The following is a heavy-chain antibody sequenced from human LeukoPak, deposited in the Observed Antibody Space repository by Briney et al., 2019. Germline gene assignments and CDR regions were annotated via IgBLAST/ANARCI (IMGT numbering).Heavy chain of an antibody. CDR2: IIPIFGTA. CDR3: ARDSATRGGLKSTHFDY. J-gene: IGHJ4*02. CDR1: VGTFSSYA. D-gene: IGHD3-10*01. Sequence: SVKVSCKASVGTFSSYAISWVRQAPGQGLEWMGRIIPIFGTANYAQKFQGRVTITTDESTSTAYMELSSLRSEDTAVYYCARDSATRGGLKSTHFDYRGQGTLVTVSS. V-gene: IGHV1-69*05.